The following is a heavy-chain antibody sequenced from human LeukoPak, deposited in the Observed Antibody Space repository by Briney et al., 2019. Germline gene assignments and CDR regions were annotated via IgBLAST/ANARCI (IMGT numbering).Heavy chain of an antibody. Sequence: GGSLRLSCAASGFTFSSYAMHWVRQAPGKGLEWVAVISYDGCNKYYADSVKGRFTISRDNSKNTLYLQMNSLRAEDTAVYYCARAPRFDYWYFDLWGRGTLVTVSS. J-gene: IGHJ2*01. D-gene: IGHD3-16*01. V-gene: IGHV3-30-3*01. CDR1: GFTFSSYA. CDR2: ISYDGCNK. CDR3: ARAPRFDYWYFDL.